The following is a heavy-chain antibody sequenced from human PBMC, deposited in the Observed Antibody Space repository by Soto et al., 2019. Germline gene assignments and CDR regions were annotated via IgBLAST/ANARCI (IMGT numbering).Heavy chain of an antibody. CDR1: GYAFTTYG. D-gene: IGHD5-12*01. CDR2: ISAYNGKR. J-gene: IGHJ4*01. CDR3: ARDLVPGYTGYSDY. Sequence: ASVKVSCKASGYAFTTYGISWVRQAPGQGLEWMGWISAYNGKRDYAQKVQDRVTLTIDTLTSTAFMELRSLRSDDTAVYYCARDLVPGYTGYSDYWRHGTLVTVSS. V-gene: IGHV1-18*01.